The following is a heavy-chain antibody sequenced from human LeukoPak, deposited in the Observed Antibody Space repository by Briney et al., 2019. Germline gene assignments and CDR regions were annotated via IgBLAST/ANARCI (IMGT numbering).Heavy chain of an antibody. CDR3: AKSRDGYNNYQFDY. Sequence: SETLSLTCTVSGGSISSYYWSWIRQPPGKGLEWFGFIYYSGSTNYNPSLKSRVTISVDTSKNQFSLKLSSVTAADMGVYYCAKSRDGYNNYQFDYWGQGTLVTVSS. D-gene: IGHD5-24*01. V-gene: IGHV4-59*08. CDR2: IYYSGST. J-gene: IGHJ4*02. CDR1: GGSISSYY.